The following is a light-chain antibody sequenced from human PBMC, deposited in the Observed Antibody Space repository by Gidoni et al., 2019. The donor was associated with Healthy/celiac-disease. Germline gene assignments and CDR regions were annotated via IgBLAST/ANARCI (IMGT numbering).Light chain of an antibody. CDR2: ASS. V-gene: IGKV1-39*01. CDR1: QSISSY. Sequence: DIQRTQSPSSLSASVGDRVTITFRASQSISSYLNWYQQKPWKAPKLLIYASSSLQSGVPSRFSGRGSGTDFTLTISSLQPEDFAPYYCQQSYSTPDPFGQGTKLEI. CDR3: QQSYSTPDP. J-gene: IGKJ2*01.